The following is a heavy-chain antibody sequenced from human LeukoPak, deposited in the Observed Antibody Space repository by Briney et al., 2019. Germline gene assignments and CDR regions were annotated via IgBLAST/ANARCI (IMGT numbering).Heavy chain of an antibody. D-gene: IGHD5-18*01. CDR1: GYTFTDYG. CDR2: ISVYSGHT. CDR3: ARAEPRGYSHGYEVDSLDI. V-gene: IGHV1-18*01. Sequence: ASVKVSCKASGYTFTDYGINWVRQAPGRGLEWMGWISVYSGHTDYPQKLQGRVSMTTDTSTSTAYMELRRLKSDDTAVYYCARAEPRGYSHGYEVDSLDIWGQGTMVTVSS. J-gene: IGHJ3*02.